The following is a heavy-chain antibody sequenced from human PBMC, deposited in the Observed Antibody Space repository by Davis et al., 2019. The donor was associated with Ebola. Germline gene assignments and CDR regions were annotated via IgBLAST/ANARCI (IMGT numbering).Heavy chain of an antibody. D-gene: IGHD3-3*02. V-gene: IGHV4-61*01. J-gene: IGHJ6*02. Sequence: GSLRLSCTVSGGSISSSSYYWSWIRQPPGKGLEWIGYIYYSGITHYNPSLKSRVTISVDTSKNQFSLKLRSVTAADTVVYFCASSGISHFFYYGLDVWGQGTTVTVSS. CDR2: IYYSGIT. CDR3: ASSGISHFFYYGLDV. CDR1: GGSISSSSYY.